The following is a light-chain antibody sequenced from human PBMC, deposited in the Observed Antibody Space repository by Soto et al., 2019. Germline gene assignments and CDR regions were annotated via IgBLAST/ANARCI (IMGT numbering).Light chain of an antibody. CDR1: QSVLYSSTNKNY. Sequence: DIVMTQSPDSLAVSLGERATINCKSSQSVLYSSTNKNYLTWYQQKPGQPPKLLIYWVSTRASGVPDRFSGSGSGTDFTLTISSLQAEDVAVYYCQQYYTTPTFGQGTRLEIK. V-gene: IGKV4-1*01. CDR2: WVS. CDR3: QQYYTTPT. J-gene: IGKJ5*01.